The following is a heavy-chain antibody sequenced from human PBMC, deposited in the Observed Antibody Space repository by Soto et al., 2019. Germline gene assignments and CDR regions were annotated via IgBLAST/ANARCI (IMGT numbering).Heavy chain of an antibody. V-gene: IGHV3-23*01. D-gene: IGHD2-15*01. CDR2: ISGSGGST. J-gene: IGHJ4*02. CDR3: AKDRRGIVVVVAATPDFDY. Sequence: GGSLRLSCAASGFTFSSYAMSWVRQAPGKGLEWVSAISGSGGSTYYADSVKGRFTISRDNSKNTLYLQMNSLRAEDTAVYYCAKDRRGIVVVVAATPDFDYWGQGTLVTVSS. CDR1: GFTFSSYA.